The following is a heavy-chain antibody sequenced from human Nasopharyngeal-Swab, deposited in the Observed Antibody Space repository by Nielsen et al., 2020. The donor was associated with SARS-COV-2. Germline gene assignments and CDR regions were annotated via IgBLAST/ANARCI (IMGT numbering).Heavy chain of an antibody. Sequence: GSSLKISCAASGFTVSSNYMSWVRQAPGKGLEWVSVIYSGGRTYYADSVKGRFTISRDNSKNTLYLQMDSLRAEDTAVYYCARGVVVVTAIGGAFDIWGQGTMVTVSS. CDR3: ARGVVVVTAIGGAFDI. J-gene: IGHJ3*02. CDR2: IYSGGRT. D-gene: IGHD2-21*02. V-gene: IGHV3-53*01. CDR1: GFTVSSNY.